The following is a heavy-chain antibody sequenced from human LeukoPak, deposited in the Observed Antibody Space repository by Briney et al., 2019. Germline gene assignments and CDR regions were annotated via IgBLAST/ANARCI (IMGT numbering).Heavy chain of an antibody. V-gene: IGHV3-23*01. D-gene: IGHD3-9*01. J-gene: IGHJ5*02. Sequence: GGSLRLSCAASGFTLSSYAMSWVRQAPGKGLEWVSAISGSGGSTYYADSVKGRFTISRDNSKNALYLQMNSLRAEDTAVYYCAKPYYDILTGYRNWFDPWGQGTRVTVSS. CDR1: GFTLSSYA. CDR2: ISGSGGST. CDR3: AKPYYDILTGYRNWFDP.